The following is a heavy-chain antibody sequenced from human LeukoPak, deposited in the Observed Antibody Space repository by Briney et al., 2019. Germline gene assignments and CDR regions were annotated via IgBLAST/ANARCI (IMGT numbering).Heavy chain of an antibody. V-gene: IGHV3-23*01. CDR3: ATGYDFWSGYYQSPKFDY. J-gene: IGHJ4*02. CDR1: GFTFSSYA. Sequence: GGSLRLSCAASGFTFSSYAMSWVRQAPGKGLEWVSAISGSGSSTYYADSVKGRFTISRDNSKNTLYLQMNSLRAEDTAVYYCATGYDFWSGYYQSPKFDYWGQGTLVTVSS. CDR2: ISGSGSST. D-gene: IGHD3-3*01.